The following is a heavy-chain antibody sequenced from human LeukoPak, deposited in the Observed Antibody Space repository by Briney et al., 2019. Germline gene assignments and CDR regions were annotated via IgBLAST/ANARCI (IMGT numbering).Heavy chain of an antibody. CDR3: ARPRDGYTVVQTAEYFQH. CDR2: INPSGGST. J-gene: IGHJ1*01. CDR1: GYTFTSYY. Sequence: ASVKVSCKASGYTFTSYYMHWVRQAPGQGLEWMGIINPSGGSTSYAQKFQGRVTMTRDTSTSTVYMELSSLRSEDTAVYYCARPRDGYTVVQTAEYFQHWGQGTLVTVSS. V-gene: IGHV1-46*01. D-gene: IGHD5-24*01.